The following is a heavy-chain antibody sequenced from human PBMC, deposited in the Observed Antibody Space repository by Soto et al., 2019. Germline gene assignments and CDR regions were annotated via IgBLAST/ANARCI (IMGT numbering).Heavy chain of an antibody. J-gene: IGHJ4*02. CDR3: AKGGRQWLVTSGFNY. CDR2: VSHDGRNT. D-gene: IGHD6-19*01. Sequence: VQLVESGGGEVQPGRSLRLSCAASGFTFSDYAMHWVRQAPGKGLEWVAVVSHDGRNTHYAESVKGRFTISRDSSKNTVSLALTSLRAEDKAVYYCAKGGRQWLVTSGFNYWGQGALVTVSS. CDR1: GFTFSDYA. V-gene: IGHV3-30*18.